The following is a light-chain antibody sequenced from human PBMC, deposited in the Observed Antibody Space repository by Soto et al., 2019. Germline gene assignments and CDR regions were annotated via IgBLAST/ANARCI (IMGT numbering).Light chain of an antibody. CDR2: DNN. V-gene: IGLV1-51*01. CDR3: ETWDFSLNTVV. CDR1: AFNIGNNY. Sequence: QSVLTQPPSMSAAPGQTVTISCSGSAFNIGNNYVSWYQQVPGTAPKLLIYDNNKRPSGIPDRFTGSKSVTSATLDITGLQTGDEVDYYCETWDFSLNTVVFGGGTKLTVL. J-gene: IGLJ3*02.